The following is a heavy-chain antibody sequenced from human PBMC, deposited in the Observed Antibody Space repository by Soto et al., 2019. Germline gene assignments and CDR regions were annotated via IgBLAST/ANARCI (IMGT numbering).Heavy chain of an antibody. CDR2: IYTSGST. J-gene: IGHJ5*02. D-gene: IGHD6-13*01. CDR1: GGSISSYY. V-gene: IGHV4-4*07. CDR3: ARGMYSSSWYWFDP. Sequence: DTLSLTGTVSGGSISSYYWSWIRQPAGKGLEWIGRIYTSGSTNYNPSLKSRVTMSVDTSKNQFSLKLSSVTAADTAVYYCARGMYSSSWYWFDPWGQGTLVTVSS.